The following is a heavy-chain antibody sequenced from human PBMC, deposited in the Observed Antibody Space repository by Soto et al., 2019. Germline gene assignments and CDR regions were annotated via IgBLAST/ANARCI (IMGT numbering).Heavy chain of an antibody. CDR3: ARHQGSRIFGVVRPHYCDY. CDR1: GGSISSSSYC. CDR2: FSYSENT. D-gene: IGHD3-3*01. Sequence: SETLSLTCTVSGGSISSSSYCWGWIRQPPGKGLEWIGSFSYSENTYYSPSLKSRVTISIDTSKNHFSLKLSSVTAADTAVYYCARHQGSRIFGVVRPHYCDYWGQGTLVTVSS. J-gene: IGHJ4*02. V-gene: IGHV4-39*01.